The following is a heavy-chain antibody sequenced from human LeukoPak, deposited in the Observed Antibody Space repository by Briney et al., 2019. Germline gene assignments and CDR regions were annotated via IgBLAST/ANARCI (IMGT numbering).Heavy chain of an antibody. CDR3: ARSSVGLRLGELSLPPDH. D-gene: IGHD3-16*02. CDR1: GGNFSSYA. V-gene: IGHV1-69*05. J-gene: IGHJ5*02. CDR2: IIPIFGTA. Sequence: SVKVSCKASGGNFSSYAISWVRQAPGQGLEWMGGIIPIFGTANYAQKFQGRVTITTDESTSTAYMELSSLRSEDAAVYYCARSSVGLRLGELSLPPDHWGQGTLVTVSS.